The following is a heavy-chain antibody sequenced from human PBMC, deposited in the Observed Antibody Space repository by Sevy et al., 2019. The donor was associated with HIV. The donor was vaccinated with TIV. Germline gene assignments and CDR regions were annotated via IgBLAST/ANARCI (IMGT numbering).Heavy chain of an antibody. CDR3: ARDGGTVTTPVAFDI. Sequence: SETLSLTCVVSGGSIDSGSYSWNWIRQPPGKGLEWIGYISHSGSTYYNPSLKSRVTISINRSKNQFSRKLSSVTAADTAVYYGARDGGTVTTPVAFDIWGQGTMVTVSS. J-gene: IGHJ3*02. CDR1: GGSIDSGSYS. V-gene: IGHV4-30-2*01. CDR2: ISHSGST. D-gene: IGHD1-1*01.